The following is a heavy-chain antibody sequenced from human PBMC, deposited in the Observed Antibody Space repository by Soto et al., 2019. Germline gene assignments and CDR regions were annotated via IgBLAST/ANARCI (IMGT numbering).Heavy chain of an antibody. D-gene: IGHD2-15*01. V-gene: IGHV5-51*01. CDR2: IYPGDSDT. J-gene: IGHJ3*02. CDR1: GYSFASYW. Sequence: ESLKVSFEGSGYSFASYWIVWVRQMPGKGLEWMGIIYPGDSDTRYSPSFQGQVTISADKSIRTAYLQWRSLKASDTAMYYCARAGVVAAQNAFDSWGQGTMVTVSS. CDR3: ARAGVVAAQNAFDS.